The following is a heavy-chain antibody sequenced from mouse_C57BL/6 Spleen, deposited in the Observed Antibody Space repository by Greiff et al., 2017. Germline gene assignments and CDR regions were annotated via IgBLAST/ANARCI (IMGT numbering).Heavy chain of an antibody. V-gene: IGHV1-72*01. CDR3: ARSSDYERDYYAMDY. D-gene: IGHD2-4*01. CDR1: GYTFTSYW. J-gene: IGHJ4*01. CDR2: IDPNSGGT. Sequence: VQLQQPGAELVKPGASVKLSCKASGYTFTSYWMHWVKQRPGRGLEWMGRIDPNSGGTKYNEKFKSKATLTVDKPSSTAYMQLSSLTSEDSAVYYCARSSDYERDYYAMDYWGQGTSVTVSS.